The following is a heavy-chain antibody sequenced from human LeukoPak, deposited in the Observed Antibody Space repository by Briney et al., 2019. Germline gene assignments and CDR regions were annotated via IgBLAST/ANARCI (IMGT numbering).Heavy chain of an antibody. Sequence: AASVKVSCKASGYTFTSYAMNWVRQAPGQGLEWMGWINTNTGNPTYAQGFTGRFVFSLDTSVSTAYLQISSLKAEDTAVYYCHIQPTIFGVADDYWGRGTLVTVSS. CDR2: INTNTGNP. J-gene: IGHJ4*02. D-gene: IGHD3-3*01. V-gene: IGHV7-4-1*02. CDR3: HIQPTIFGVADDY. CDR1: GYTFTSYA.